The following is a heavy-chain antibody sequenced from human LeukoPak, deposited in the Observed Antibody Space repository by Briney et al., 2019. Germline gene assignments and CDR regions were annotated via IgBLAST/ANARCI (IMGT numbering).Heavy chain of an antibody. CDR3: ARYRGGGYDY. V-gene: IGHV3-21*01. Sequence: GGSLRLSCAASGFTFSSYSMNWVRQAPGKGLEWVSSISSSSSYIYYADSVKGRFTISRDNAKNSPYLQMNSLRAEDTAVYYCARYRGGGYDYWGQGTLVTVSS. CDR2: ISSSSSYI. J-gene: IGHJ4*02. D-gene: IGHD1-26*01. CDR1: GFTFSSYS.